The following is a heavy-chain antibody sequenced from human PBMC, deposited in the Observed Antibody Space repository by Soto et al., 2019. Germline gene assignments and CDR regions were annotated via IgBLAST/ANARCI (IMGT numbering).Heavy chain of an antibody. Sequence: EVQLLESGGGLVQPGGSLRLSCAASGFTFSSYAMSWVRQAPGKGLEWVSAISGSGGSTYYADSVKGRFTISRDNSKNTRYRQMNRLRAEDTAVYYCAKDRNVVVVAATHFDYWGQGTLVTVSS. J-gene: IGHJ4*02. V-gene: IGHV3-23*01. CDR1: GFTFSSYA. CDR3: AKDRNVVVVAATHFDY. D-gene: IGHD2-15*01. CDR2: ISGSGGST.